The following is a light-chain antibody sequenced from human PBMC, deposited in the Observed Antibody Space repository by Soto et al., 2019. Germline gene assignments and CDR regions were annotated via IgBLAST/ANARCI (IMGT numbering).Light chain of an antibody. V-gene: IGKV3-11*01. Sequence: EIVLTQSPATLSLSPGERATLSCRASQSVSSYLAWYQQKPGQAPRLLIYDASNRATGIPARFSGSGSGTVFTLTISSLEPEDFAVYYCQQRSNWLFITVGQGTRLEIK. CDR1: QSVSSY. CDR2: DAS. CDR3: QQRSNWLFIT. J-gene: IGKJ5*01.